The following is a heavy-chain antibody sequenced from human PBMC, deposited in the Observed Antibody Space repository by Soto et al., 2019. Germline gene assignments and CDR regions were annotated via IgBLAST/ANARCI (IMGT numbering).Heavy chain of an antibody. Sequence: QVQLQESGPGLVKPSQTLSLTCTVSGGSISSGGYYWSWIRQHPGKGLEWIGYSYYSGSTYYNQSLKSRGTISVDTSKNQFSLKLSSVTPGDTAVYYCASDRGDDYGDYCLYVGAFDIWGQGTMVTVSS. CDR3: ASDRGDDYGDYCLYVGAFDI. CDR1: GGSISSGGYY. D-gene: IGHD4-17*01. J-gene: IGHJ3*02. V-gene: IGHV4-31*03. CDR2: SYYSGST.